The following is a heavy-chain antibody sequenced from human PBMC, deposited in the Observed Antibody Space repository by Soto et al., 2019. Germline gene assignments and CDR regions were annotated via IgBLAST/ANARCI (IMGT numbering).Heavy chain of an antibody. CDR2: ISYDGSNK. D-gene: IGHD6-13*01. V-gene: IGHV3-30*18. J-gene: IGHJ4*02. Sequence: GGSLRLSCAASGFTVSSYGMHWVRQAPGKGLEWVAVISYDGSNKYYADSVKGRFTISRDNSKNTLYLQMNSLRAEDTAVYYCAKFIAAAGTVYWGQGTLVTASS. CDR3: AKFIAAAGTVY. CDR1: GFTVSSYG.